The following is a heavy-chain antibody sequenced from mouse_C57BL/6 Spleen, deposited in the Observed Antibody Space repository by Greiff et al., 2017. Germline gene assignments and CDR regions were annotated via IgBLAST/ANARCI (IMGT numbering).Heavy chain of an antibody. Sequence: EVQLQQSGPELVKPGASVKMSCKASGYTFTDYNMHWVKQSHGKSLEWIGYTNPNNGGTSYNQKFKGKATLTVNKSSSTAYMELRSLTSEDSAVYYCAKRGYDYGEYYFDYWGQGTTLTVSS. J-gene: IGHJ2*01. D-gene: IGHD2-4*01. CDR3: AKRGYDYGEYYFDY. V-gene: IGHV1-22*01. CDR2: TNPNNGGT. CDR1: GYTFTDYN.